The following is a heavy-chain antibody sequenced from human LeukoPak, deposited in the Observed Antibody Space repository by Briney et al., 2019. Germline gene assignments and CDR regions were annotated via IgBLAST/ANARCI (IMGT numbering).Heavy chain of an antibody. CDR1: GRSISSYY. D-gene: IGHD2-21*02. Sequence: SETLSLTCTVSGRSISSYYWSWIRQPPGKGLEWIGYIYYSGSTNYNPSLKSRVTISVDTSKNQFSLKLSSVTAADTAVYYRARHRGDGFDYWGQGTLVTVSS. J-gene: IGHJ4*02. V-gene: IGHV4-59*08. CDR3: ARHRGDGFDY. CDR2: IYYSGST.